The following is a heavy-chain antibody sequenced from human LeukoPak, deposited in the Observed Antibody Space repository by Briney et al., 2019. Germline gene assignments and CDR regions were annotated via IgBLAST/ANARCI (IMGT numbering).Heavy chain of an antibody. CDR2: IYHSGST. V-gene: IGHV4-4*02. Sequence: PSETLSLTCAVSGGSISSSNWWSWVRQPPGKGLEWIGEIYHSGSTNYNPSLKSRVTISVDTSKNQFSLKLSSVTAADTAVYYCARRDYYDSSGIPQGSDYYMDVWGKGTTVTISS. J-gene: IGHJ6*03. CDR3: ARRDYYDSSGIPQGSDYYMDV. D-gene: IGHD3-22*01. CDR1: GGSISSSNW.